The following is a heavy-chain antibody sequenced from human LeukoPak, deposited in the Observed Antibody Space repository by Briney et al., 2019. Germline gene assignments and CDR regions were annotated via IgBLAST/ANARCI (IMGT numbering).Heavy chain of an antibody. CDR1: GGSVSSGSYY. CDR3: ARARYFDWLLPQYFDY. Sequence: SETLSLTCTVSGGSVSSGSYYWSWIRQPPGKGLEWIGYIYYSGGTNYNPSLKSRVTISVDTSKNQFSLKLSSVTAADTAVYYCARARYFDWLLPQYFDYWGQGTLVTVSS. CDR2: IYYSGGT. J-gene: IGHJ4*02. V-gene: IGHV4-61*01. D-gene: IGHD3-9*01.